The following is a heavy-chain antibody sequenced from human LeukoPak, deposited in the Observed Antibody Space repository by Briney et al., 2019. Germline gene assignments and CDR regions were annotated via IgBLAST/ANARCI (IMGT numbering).Heavy chain of an antibody. CDR2: IYHSGST. Sequence: SETLSLTCTVSGYSISSGYYWGWIRQPPGKGLEWIGSIYHSGSTYHNPSLKSRVTISVDTSKNQFSLKLSSVTAADTAVYYCARPFGYSSHLGAFDIWGQGTMVIVSS. V-gene: IGHV4-38-2*02. CDR1: GYSISSGYY. J-gene: IGHJ3*02. D-gene: IGHD6-13*01. CDR3: ARPFGYSSHLGAFDI.